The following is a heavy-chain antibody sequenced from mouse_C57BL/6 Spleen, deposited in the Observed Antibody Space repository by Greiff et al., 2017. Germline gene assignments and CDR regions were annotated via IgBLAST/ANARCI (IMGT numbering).Heavy chain of an antibody. Sequence: QVQLKESGPELVKPGASVKLSCKASGYTFTSYDINWVKQRPGQGLEWIGWIYPRDGSTKYNEKFKGKATLTVDTSSSTAYMELHSLTSEDSAVYFCARKDYYGSSYEYWYFDVWGTGTTVTVSS. D-gene: IGHD1-1*01. V-gene: IGHV1-85*01. J-gene: IGHJ1*03. CDR2: IYPRDGST. CDR3: ARKDYYGSSYEYWYFDV. CDR1: GYTFTSYD.